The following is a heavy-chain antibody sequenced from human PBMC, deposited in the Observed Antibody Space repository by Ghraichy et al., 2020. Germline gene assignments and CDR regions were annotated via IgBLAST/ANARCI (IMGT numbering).Heavy chain of an antibody. J-gene: IGHJ3*02. CDR2: INHSGCT. CDR1: GGSFSGYY. CDR3: ARAPLRFLEWLPHDAFDI. Sequence: SETLSLTCAVYGGSFSGYYWSWIRQPPGKGLEWIGEINHSGCTNYNPSLKSRVTISVDTSKNQFSLKLSSVTAADTAVYYCARAPLRFLEWLPHDAFDIWGQGTMVTVSS. V-gene: IGHV4-34*01. D-gene: IGHD3-3*01.